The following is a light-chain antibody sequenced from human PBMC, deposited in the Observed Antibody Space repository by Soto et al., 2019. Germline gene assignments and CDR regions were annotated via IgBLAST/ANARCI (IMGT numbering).Light chain of an antibody. CDR2: GAS. Sequence: EIVVTQSPGTLSLSPGERATLSCRASQSVSSSYLAWYQQKPGQAPRLLIYGASSRATGIPYRFSGSGSGTDFTLTISRLEPEDFAVYYCQQYGSSPLTFGGGTKVDIK. J-gene: IGKJ4*01. V-gene: IGKV3-20*01. CDR1: QSVSSSY. CDR3: QQYGSSPLT.